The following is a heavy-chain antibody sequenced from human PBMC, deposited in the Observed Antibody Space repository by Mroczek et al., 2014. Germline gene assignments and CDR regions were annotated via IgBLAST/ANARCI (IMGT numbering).Heavy chain of an antibody. CDR2: MNPNSGNT. CDR3: AAYYDFWSGATYMDV. CDR1: GYTFTSYD. D-gene: IGHD3-3*01. J-gene: IGHJ6*01. V-gene: IGHV1-8*01. Sequence: QVQLVESGAEVKKPGASVKVSCKASGYTFTSYDINWVRQATGQGLEWMGWMNPNSGNTGYAQKFQGRVTMTRNTSISTAYMELSSLRSEDTAVYYCAAYYDFWSGATYMDVWGQRGPRSPSPQ.